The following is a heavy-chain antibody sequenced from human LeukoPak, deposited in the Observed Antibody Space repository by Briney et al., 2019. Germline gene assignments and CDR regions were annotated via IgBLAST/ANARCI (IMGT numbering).Heavy chain of an antibody. CDR1: GCSFTTYW. V-gene: IGHV5-51*01. CDR2: IYPGDSDA. CDR3: ARLSAMSIGRGGDC. J-gene: IGHJ4*02. D-gene: IGHD2-2*01. Sequence: GESLKISCKASGCSFTTYWIGWVRQMPGKGLEWMGIIYPGDSDARYSPSFQGQVTISVDKSISTAYLQWSSLKASDTAVYYCARLSAMSIGRGGDCWGQGTLVTVSS.